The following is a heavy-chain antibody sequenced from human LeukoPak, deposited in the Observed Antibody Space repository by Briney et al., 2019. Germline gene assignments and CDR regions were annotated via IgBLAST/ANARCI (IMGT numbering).Heavy chain of an antibody. D-gene: IGHD1-7*01. J-gene: IGHJ3*01. CDR1: GYNFRSFG. V-gene: IGHV1-18*01. CDR3: ARSANWNFAFDV. CDR2: ISGYNGNT. Sequence: ASVKVSCKASGYNFRSFGIGWVRQAPGQGLEWMGWISGYNGNTNYTQKFQGRITMTTDTSTNTAYMELRSLRSDDTAAFYCARSANWNFAFDVWGQGTTLIVSS.